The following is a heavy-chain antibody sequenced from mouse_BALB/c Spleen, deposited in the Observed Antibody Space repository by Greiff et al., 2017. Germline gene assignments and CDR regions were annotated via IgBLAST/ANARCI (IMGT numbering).Heavy chain of an antibody. V-gene: IGHV1-15*01. CDR3: TRDRGNYSYYAMDY. Sequence: VKLMESGAELVRPGASVTLSCKASGCTFTDYEMHWVKQTPVHGLEWIGAIDPETGGTAYNQKFKGKATLTADKSSSTAYMELRSLTSEDSAVYYCTRDRGNYSYYAMDYWGQGTSVTVSS. CDR2: IDPETGGT. CDR1: GCTFTDYE. D-gene: IGHD2-1*01. J-gene: IGHJ4*01.